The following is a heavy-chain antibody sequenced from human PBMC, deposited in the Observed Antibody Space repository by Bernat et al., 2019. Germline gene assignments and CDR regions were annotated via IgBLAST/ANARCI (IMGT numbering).Heavy chain of an antibody. Sequence: EVQLVESGGGLVQPGGSLRLSCAASGFTFSSYSMNWVRQAPGKGLEWVSYISSSSGTIYHADSVKGRFTISRDNSKNTLYLQMNSLRPEDTAVYYCARDEGSAAAGTYIGYFQHWGQGTLVTVSS. CDR2: ISSSSGTI. CDR1: GFTFSSYS. J-gene: IGHJ1*01. CDR3: ARDEGSAAAGTYIGYFQH. D-gene: IGHD6-13*01. V-gene: IGHV3-48*01.